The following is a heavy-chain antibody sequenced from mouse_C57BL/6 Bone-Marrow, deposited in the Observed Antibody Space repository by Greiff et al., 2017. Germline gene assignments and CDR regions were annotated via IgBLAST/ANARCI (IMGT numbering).Heavy chain of an antibody. CDR1: GYTFTSYW. J-gene: IGHJ2*01. CDR3: ARRSGYFNFDD. D-gene: IGHD2-3*01. CDR2: INPSSGYT. Sequence: VKLMESGAELAKPGASVTLSCKASGYTFTSYWMHWVKQRPGQGLEWIGYINPSSGYTKYNQKFKDKATLTADKSSRTAYMQLSSLTYEDSAVYYCARRSGYFNFDDWGQGTTLTVSS. V-gene: IGHV1-7*01.